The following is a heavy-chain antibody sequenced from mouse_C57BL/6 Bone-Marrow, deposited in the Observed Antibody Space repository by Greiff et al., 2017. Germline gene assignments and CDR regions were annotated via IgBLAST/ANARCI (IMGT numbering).Heavy chain of an antibody. V-gene: IGHV1-81*01. Sequence: QVHVKQSGAELARPGASVKLSCTASGYTFTSYGISWVKQRTGQGLEWIGEIYPRSGNTYYNEKFKGKATLTADKSSSTAYMELRSLTSEDSAVYFCARGLLRRWYFDVWGTGTTVTVSS. CDR1: GYTFTSYG. CDR2: IYPRSGNT. CDR3: ARGLLRRWYFDV. J-gene: IGHJ1*03. D-gene: IGHD1-2*01.